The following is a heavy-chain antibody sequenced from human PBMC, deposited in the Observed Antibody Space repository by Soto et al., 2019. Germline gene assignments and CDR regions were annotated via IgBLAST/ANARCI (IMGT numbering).Heavy chain of an antibody. Sequence: SETQSLTCTVSGVSISSGGHYWSWIRQHPGKGLEWIGFIYYSGGTYYNPSLQSRVTISIDTSKNQFSLQLTSVTAADTAVYYCARDPNPIFFSWGQGTQVPVSS. D-gene: IGHD3-3*01. CDR3: ARDPNPIFFS. V-gene: IGHV4-31*03. J-gene: IGHJ5*02. CDR2: IYYSGGT. CDR1: GVSISSGGHY.